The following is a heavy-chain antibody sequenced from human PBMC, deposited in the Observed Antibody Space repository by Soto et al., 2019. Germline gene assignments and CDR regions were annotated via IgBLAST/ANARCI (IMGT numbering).Heavy chain of an antibody. CDR1: GGAFIGYY. CDR2: INHSGST. Sequence: PSDTLSLTGAVYGGAFIGYYWSWIRQPPGKGREWIVEINHSGSTNYNPSLKSLVTISVDTSKNQFSLELSSVTAADTAVYYCARGRWFGELLYYYYYYGMDVWGQGTSVTVSS. D-gene: IGHD3-10*01. CDR3: ARGRWFGELLYYYYYYGMDV. J-gene: IGHJ6*02. V-gene: IGHV4-34*01.